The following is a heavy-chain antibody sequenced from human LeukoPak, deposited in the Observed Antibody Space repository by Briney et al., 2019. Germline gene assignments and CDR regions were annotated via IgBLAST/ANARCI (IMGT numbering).Heavy chain of an antibody. CDR1: GYTLTELS. D-gene: IGHD3-10*01. Sequence: ASVKVSCKVSGYTLTELSMHWVRQAPGQRLEWMGWINAGNGNTKYSQKFQGRVTITRDTSASTAYMELSSLRSEDTAVYYCARASLSPYYYGSGSYYLAYWGQGTLVTVSS. J-gene: IGHJ4*02. CDR3: ARASLSPYYYGSGSYYLAY. CDR2: INAGNGNT. V-gene: IGHV1-3*01.